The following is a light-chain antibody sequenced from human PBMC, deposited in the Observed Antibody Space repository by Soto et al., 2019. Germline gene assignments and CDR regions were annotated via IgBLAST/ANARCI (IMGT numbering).Light chain of an antibody. V-gene: IGLV1-44*01. CDR2: DNN. CDR3: AAWDDSLSGVV. CDR1: SSNIARNS. Sequence: QSVLTQPPSASGTPGQRVTISCSGSSSNIARNSVNWYQQLPGTAPKLLIYDNNQRPSGVPDRFSGSKSGTSASLAISGLQSEDEADYYCAAWDDSLSGVVFGGGTQLNVL. J-gene: IGLJ2*01.